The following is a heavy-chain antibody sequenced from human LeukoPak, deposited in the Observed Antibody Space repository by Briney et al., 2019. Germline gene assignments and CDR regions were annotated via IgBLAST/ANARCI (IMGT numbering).Heavy chain of an antibody. CDR1: GYTFTSYG. J-gene: IGHJ3*02. CDR3: ARWQASLDAFDI. Sequence: ASVKVSCKASGYTFTSYGISWVCQTPGQRLERMGWISAYNGTTNYAQKLQGRVTMTTDTSTSTAYMELRSLRSDDTAVYYCARWQASLDAFDIWGQGTMVTVSS. V-gene: IGHV1-18*01. CDR2: ISAYNGTT.